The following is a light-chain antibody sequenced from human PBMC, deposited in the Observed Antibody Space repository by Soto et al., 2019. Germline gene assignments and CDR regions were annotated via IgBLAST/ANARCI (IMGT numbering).Light chain of an antibody. CDR3: SSYTSSIPRI. Sequence: QSALTQPASVSGSPGQSITISCTGTSSDVGTYNFVSWFQHHPGKAPKLIIYDVSNRPSGVSSRFSGSKSGNTASLTTSGLQAEDEADYYCSSYTSSIPRIFGGGTKLTVL. CDR2: DVS. J-gene: IGLJ2*01. V-gene: IGLV2-14*03. CDR1: SSDVGTYNF.